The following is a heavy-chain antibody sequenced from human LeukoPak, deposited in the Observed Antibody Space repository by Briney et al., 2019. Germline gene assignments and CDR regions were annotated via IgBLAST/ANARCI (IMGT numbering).Heavy chain of an antibody. D-gene: IGHD4-11*01. V-gene: IGHV1-3*01. CDR2: INVGNGNT. CDR3: ARGMTTLPYYYYGMDV. J-gene: IGHJ6*02. CDR1: GYTFTSYA. Sequence: GASVKVSCKASGYTFTSYAMHWVRQAPGQRLEWMGWINVGNGNTKYSQKFQGRVTITRDTSASTAYMELSSLRSEDTAVYYCARGMTTLPYYYYGMDVWGQGTTVTVSS.